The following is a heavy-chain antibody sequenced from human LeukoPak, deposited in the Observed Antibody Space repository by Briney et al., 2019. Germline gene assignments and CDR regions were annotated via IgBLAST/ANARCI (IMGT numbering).Heavy chain of an antibody. CDR3: ARAHYDSSGYSFDY. CDR2: VSGSGGST. J-gene: IGHJ4*02. Sequence: PGGSLRLSCVVSGFTFSSYAMTWVRQAPGKGLEWISAVSGSGGSTYYADSVKGHFTISRDNSKNTLFLQMNSLRAEDTAVYYCARAHYDSSGYSFDYWGQGTLVTVSS. CDR1: GFTFSSYA. V-gene: IGHV3-23*01. D-gene: IGHD3-22*01.